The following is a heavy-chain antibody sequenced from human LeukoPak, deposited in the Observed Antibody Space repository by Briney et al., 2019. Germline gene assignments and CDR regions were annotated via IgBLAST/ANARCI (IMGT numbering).Heavy chain of an antibody. V-gene: IGHV3-23*01. D-gene: IGHD1-26*01. CDR2: ISGSGDST. CDR1: GFMFSSYA. CDR3: AKDRWKVDSGSYSYYYGMDV. Sequence: PGGSLRLSCAASGFMFSSYAVNWVRRAPGKGLEWVSGISGSGDSTYYADSVKGRFTIARDNSKNTLYLQMNSLRAEDTAVYYCAKDRWKVDSGSYSYYYGMDVWGQGTTVTVSS. J-gene: IGHJ6*02.